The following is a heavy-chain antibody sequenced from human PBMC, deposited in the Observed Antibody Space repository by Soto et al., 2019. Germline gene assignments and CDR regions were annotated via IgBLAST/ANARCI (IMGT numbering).Heavy chain of an antibody. D-gene: IGHD3-10*01. V-gene: IGHV3-33*06. CDR2: IWYDGSNK. Sequence: GGSLRLSCAASGFTFSNYGMHWVRQAPGKGLEWVAVIWYDGSNKYYADSVKGRFTISRDNSKNTLYLQMSSLRAEDTAVYYCAKFLGADNWFDPWGQGTLVTVSS. CDR1: GFTFSNYG. J-gene: IGHJ5*02. CDR3: AKFLGADNWFDP.